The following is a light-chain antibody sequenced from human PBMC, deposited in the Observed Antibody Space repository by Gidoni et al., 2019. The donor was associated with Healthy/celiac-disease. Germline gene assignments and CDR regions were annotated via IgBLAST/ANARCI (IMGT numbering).Light chain of an antibody. V-gene: IGLV3-1*01. Sequence: SYELTHPPSVSVSPGHTASLPCSGDKLGDKYACWYQQKPGQSPVLVIYQDSKRPSGIPERFSGSNSGNTETMTISGTQAMDEADYYCQAWDSSTASYVFGTGTKV. CDR1: KLGDKY. CDR3: QAWDSSTASYV. CDR2: QDS. J-gene: IGLJ1*01.